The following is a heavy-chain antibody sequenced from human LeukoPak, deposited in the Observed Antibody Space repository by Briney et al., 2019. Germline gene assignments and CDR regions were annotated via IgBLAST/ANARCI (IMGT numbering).Heavy chain of an antibody. D-gene: IGHD1-26*01. V-gene: IGHV1-18*01. CDR2: ISAYNGNT. Sequence: GASVKVSCKASGYTFTSYGISWVRQAPGQGLEWMGWISAYNGNTNYAQKLQGRVTMTTDTSTSTAYMGLRSLRSDDTAVYYCARSVASYYGPGNAFDIWGQGTMVTVSS. J-gene: IGHJ3*02. CDR3: ARSVASYYGPGNAFDI. CDR1: GYTFTSYG.